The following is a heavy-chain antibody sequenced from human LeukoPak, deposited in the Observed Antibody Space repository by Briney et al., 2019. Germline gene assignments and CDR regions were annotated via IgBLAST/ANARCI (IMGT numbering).Heavy chain of an antibody. D-gene: IGHD6-6*01. J-gene: IGHJ6*02. Sequence: GGSLSLSWAASGFTFSSHWVRWVCQAPGKGLEGVANIKQDGSEEVYEDSVKGRFTISRDNAKNSLFLQMNTLRAEDTAVYYCARDPYSSTWSYGMDVWGQGTTVTVSS. V-gene: IGHV3-7*05. CDR1: GFTFSSHW. CDR2: IKQDGSEE. CDR3: ARDPYSSTWSYGMDV.